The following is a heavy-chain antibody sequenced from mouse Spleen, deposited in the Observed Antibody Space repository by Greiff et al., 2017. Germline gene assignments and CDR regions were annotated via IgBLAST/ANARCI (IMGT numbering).Heavy chain of an antibody. CDR2: IWSDGST. CDR1: GFSLTSYG. V-gene: IGHV2-6-1*01. J-gene: IGHJ4*01. Sequence: VQLVESGPGLVAPSQSLSITCTISGFSLTSYGVHWVRQPPGKGLEWLVVIWSDGSTTYNSALKSRLSISKENSKSQVFLKVNSLQADGTAMYYCARHTPPYGDYSYAMDYWGQGTSVTVSS. D-gene: IGHD2-13*01. CDR3: ARHTPPYGDYSYAMDY.